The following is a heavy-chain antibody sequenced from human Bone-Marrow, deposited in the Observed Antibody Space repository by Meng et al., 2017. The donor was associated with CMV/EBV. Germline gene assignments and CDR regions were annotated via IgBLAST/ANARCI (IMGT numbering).Heavy chain of an antibody. Sequence: ESLKISCVCAGFTFTDYDMHGVRQAPGKGPEWVSNIGIGGDTHYPDSVKRRFTITRENAKHSLYLQMNSLTAAATAVYYCPSAENAHSDISYGMDAWGQGTTVTVSS. V-gene: IGHV3-13*01. CDR1: GFTFTDYD. J-gene: IGHJ6*02. D-gene: IGHD1-14*01. CDR2: IGIGGDT. CDR3: PSAENAHSDISYGMDA.